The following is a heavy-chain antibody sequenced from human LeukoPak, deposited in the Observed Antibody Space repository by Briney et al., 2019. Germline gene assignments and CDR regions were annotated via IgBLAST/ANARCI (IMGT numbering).Heavy chain of an antibody. CDR3: AREWELPSIFDY. Sequence: GGSLRLSCAASGFTFSSYAMHWVRQAPGKGLEWVAVISYDGSNKYYADSVKGRFTISRDNSKNTLYLQMNSLRAEDTAVYYCAREWELPSIFDYWGQGTLDTVSS. J-gene: IGHJ4*02. V-gene: IGHV3-30-3*01. CDR2: ISYDGSNK. D-gene: IGHD1-26*01. CDR1: GFTFSSYA.